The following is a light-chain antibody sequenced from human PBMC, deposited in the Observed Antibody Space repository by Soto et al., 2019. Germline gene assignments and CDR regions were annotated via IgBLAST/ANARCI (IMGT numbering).Light chain of an antibody. CDR3: QQYNNRPIT. CDR1: QSVSSN. Sequence: IVLKQSPATLSVSPGERATLSCRASQSVSSNLACYQQKPGQAPRLLISGASTRATGVPARFSGSGSGTEFTLTITILQAEDFAVYCCQQYNNRPITFGQGT. J-gene: IGKJ5*01. CDR2: GAS. V-gene: IGKV3D-15*01.